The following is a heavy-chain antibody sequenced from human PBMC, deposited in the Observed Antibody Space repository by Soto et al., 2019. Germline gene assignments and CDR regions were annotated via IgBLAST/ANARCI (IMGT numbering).Heavy chain of an antibody. V-gene: IGHV3-11*01. CDR3: AREVYSSSLPTSYCYAGMDV. CDR1: GFTFSDYY. J-gene: IGHJ6*02. D-gene: IGHD6-6*01. CDR2: ISSSGSTI. Sequence: PGGSLRLSCAASGFTFSDYYMSWIRQAPGKGLEWVSYISSSGSTIYYADSVKGRFTISRDNAKNSLYLQMNSLRAEDTAVYYCAREVYSSSLPTSYCYAGMDVWGQGTTVTVSS.